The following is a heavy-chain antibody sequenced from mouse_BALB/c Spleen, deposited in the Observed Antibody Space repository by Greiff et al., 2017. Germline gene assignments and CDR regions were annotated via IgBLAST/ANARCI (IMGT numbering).Heavy chain of an antibody. CDR3: ARQRYYGSSSYFDY. Sequence: EVQVVESGGGLVKPGGSLKLSCAASGFTFSSYAMSWVRQTPEKRLEWVATISSGGSYTYYPDSVKGRFTISRDNAKNTLYLQMSSLRSEDTAMYYCARQRYYGSSSYFDYWGQGTTLTVSS. CDR2: ISSGGSYT. D-gene: IGHD1-1*01. V-gene: IGHV5-9-3*01. J-gene: IGHJ2*01. CDR1: GFTFSSYA.